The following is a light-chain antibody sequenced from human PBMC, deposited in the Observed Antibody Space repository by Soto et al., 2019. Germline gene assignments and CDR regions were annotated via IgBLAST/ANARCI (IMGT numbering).Light chain of an antibody. V-gene: IGKV1-5*03. Sequence: DIQMTQSPSTLSGSVGDRVTITCRASQTISSWLAWYHQKPGKAPKLLIYKAATLKSGVPSRFSGSGSGTEFTLTISSLQPDDIATYSCQQYNSYSWTFGQGTKVDI. CDR3: QQYNSYSWT. CDR1: QTISSW. J-gene: IGKJ1*01. CDR2: KAA.